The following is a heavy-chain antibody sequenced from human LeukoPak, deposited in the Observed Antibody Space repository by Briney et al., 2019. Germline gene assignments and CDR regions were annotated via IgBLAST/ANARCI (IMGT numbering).Heavy chain of an antibody. D-gene: IGHD1-26*01. CDR1: GFSFSSNG. J-gene: IGHJ4*02. CDR3: VKALVGQTSGY. CDR2: ISHDASDE. V-gene: IGHV3-30*18. Sequence: GGSLRLSCAASGFSFSSNGMHWVRQAPGKGLEWLAVISHDASDEYYADSVKGRFTISRDNAKNMIYLQMISLRAEDTAVYYCVKALVGQTSGYWGQGTRVTVST.